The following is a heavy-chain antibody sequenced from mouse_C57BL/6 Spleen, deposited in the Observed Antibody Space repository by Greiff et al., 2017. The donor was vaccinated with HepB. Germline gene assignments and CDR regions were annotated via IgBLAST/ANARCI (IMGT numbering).Heavy chain of an antibody. V-gene: IGHV1-61*01. D-gene: IGHD1-1*01. Sequence: QVQLQHPGAELVRPGSSVKLSCKASGYTFTSYWMDWVKQRPGQGLEWIGNIYPSDSETHYNQKFKDKATLTVDKSSSTAYMQLSSLTSEDSAVYFCARKGYYGREGWYFDVWGTGTTVTVSS. CDR2: IYPSDSET. J-gene: IGHJ1*03. CDR3: ARKGYYGREGWYFDV. CDR1: GYTFTSYW.